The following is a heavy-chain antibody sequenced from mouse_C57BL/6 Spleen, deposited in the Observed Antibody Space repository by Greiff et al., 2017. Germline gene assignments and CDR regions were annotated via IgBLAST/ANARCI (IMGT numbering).Heavy chain of an antibody. Sequence: QVQLQQPGAELVKPGASVKLSCKASGYTFTSYWMHWVKQRPGQGLEWIGMIHPNSGSTNYNEKFKSKATLTVDKSSSTAYMQLSSLTSEDSAVYYCEVTTVVDLFDYWGQGTTLTVSS. V-gene: IGHV1-64*01. J-gene: IGHJ2*01. CDR2: IHPNSGST. CDR3: EVTTVVDLFDY. D-gene: IGHD1-1*01. CDR1: GYTFTSYW.